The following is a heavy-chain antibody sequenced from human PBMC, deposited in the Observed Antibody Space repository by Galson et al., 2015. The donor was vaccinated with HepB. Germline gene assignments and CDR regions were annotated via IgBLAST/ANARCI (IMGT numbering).Heavy chain of an antibody. V-gene: IGHV1-18*04. J-gene: IGHJ5*02. Sequence: SVKVSCKASTDNFTSYDFTWVRQAPGKGLEWMGWICAYNGNTDYPQKSQGRVILTTDASTSTAYMELRSLRSDDSAVYYCATADAEAWGQGTLVTVSS. CDR2: ICAYNGNT. CDR3: ATADAEA. CDR1: TDNFTSYD.